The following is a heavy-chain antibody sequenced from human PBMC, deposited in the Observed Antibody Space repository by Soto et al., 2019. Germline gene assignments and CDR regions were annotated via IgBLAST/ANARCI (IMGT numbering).Heavy chain of an antibody. Sequence: PSETLSLTCTVSGGSIIGSTYYWNWIRQPPGKGLEWIGSIHYGGNTYDNPSLRSRVTVSVDTSNNHFSLKLTSVTAADTAVYYCARDQSSDRLREREIDYWGQGTLVTVSS. CDR3: ARDQSSDRLREREIDY. CDR2: IHYGGNT. D-gene: IGHD1-26*01. J-gene: IGHJ4*02. CDR1: GGSIIGSTYY. V-gene: IGHV4-39*07.